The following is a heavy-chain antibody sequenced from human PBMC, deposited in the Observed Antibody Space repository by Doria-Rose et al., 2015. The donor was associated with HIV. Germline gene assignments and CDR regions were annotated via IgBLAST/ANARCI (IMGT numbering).Heavy chain of an antibody. Sequence: QVQLQESGPGLVKPSETLSLTCTVSGASISSDNYWGWIRQPPGKGLEWIGSYYSSGRTYYNPSLKSRVTISADTSKNQFSLNLGSLTAADTAVYYCVMMPHYWGQGTLVTVSS. CDR3: VMMPHY. V-gene: IGHV4-38-2*02. D-gene: IGHD3-16*01. CDR2: YYSSGRT. CDR1: GASISSDNY. J-gene: IGHJ4*02.